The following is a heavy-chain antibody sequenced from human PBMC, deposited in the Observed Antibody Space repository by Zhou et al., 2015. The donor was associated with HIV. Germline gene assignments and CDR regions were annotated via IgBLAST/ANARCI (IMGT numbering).Heavy chain of an antibody. D-gene: IGHD6-19*01. J-gene: IGHJ6*02. V-gene: IGHV1-3*05. Sequence: QVQLVQSEAEEKKPGASVKVSCKASGYSFTSYAMHWVRQAPGQRLEWMGWINAGKGNTKYSQKFQGRLTITSDTSATTAYMELSSLRSADTAVYYCARDRIGSGWFDYYYYGMDVWGRRDHGHRLL. CDR2: INAGKGNT. CDR3: ARDRIGSGWFDYYYYGMDV. CDR1: GYSFTSYA.